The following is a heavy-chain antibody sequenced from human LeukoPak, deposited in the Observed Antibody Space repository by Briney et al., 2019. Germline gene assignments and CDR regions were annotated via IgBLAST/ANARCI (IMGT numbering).Heavy chain of an antibody. CDR3: ASALETFRDAFDI. CDR2: IIPIFGTA. CDR1: GYTFTSYA. Sequence: SVKVSCKASGYTFTSYAISWVRQAPGQWLEWMGGIIPIFGTANYAQKFQGRVTITTDESTSTAYMELSSLRSEDTAVYYCASALETFRDAFDIWGQGTMATVSS. V-gene: IGHV1-69*05. J-gene: IGHJ3*02. D-gene: IGHD2/OR15-2a*01.